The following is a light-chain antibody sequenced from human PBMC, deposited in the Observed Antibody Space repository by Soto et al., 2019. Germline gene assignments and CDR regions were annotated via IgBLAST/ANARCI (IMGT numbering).Light chain of an antibody. CDR3: CSYAGSYTYV. CDR2: DVS. CDR1: SSDVGGYNY. V-gene: IGLV2-11*01. J-gene: IGLJ1*01. Sequence: QSALTQPRSVSGSPGQSVPISCTGTSSDVGGYNYVSWYQQHPGKAPKLIIYDVSKRPSGVPDRFSGSKSGNTASLTISGLQDEDEADYYCCSYAGSYTYVFGTGTKLTFL.